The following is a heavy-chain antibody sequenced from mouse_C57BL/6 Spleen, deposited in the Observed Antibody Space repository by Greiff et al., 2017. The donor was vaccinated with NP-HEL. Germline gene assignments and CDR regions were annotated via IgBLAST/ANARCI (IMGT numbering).Heavy chain of an antibody. J-gene: IGHJ2*01. Sequence: VQLQQSGAELVRPGTSVKMSCKASGYTFTNYWIGWAQQRPGHGLEWIGDIYPGGGYTNYNEKFKGKATLTADKSSSTAYMQFSSLTSEDSAIYYCARRAAQGTGYFDYWGQGTTLTVSS. D-gene: IGHD3-2*02. CDR2: IYPGGGYT. V-gene: IGHV1-63*01. CDR3: ARRAAQGTGYFDY. CDR1: GYTFTNYW.